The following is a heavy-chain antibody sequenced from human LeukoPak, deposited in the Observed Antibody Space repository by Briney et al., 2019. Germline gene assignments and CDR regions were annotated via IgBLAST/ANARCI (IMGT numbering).Heavy chain of an antibody. CDR3: AKSVMTTVPTDWFDP. D-gene: IGHD4-17*01. Sequence: GGSLRLSCAASGFTFSSYAMSWVRQAPGKGLEWVSAISGSGGSTYYADSVKGRFTIFRDNSKNTLYLQMNSLRAEDTDVYYCAKSVMTTVPTDWFDPWGQGTLVTVSS. CDR2: ISGSGGST. J-gene: IGHJ5*02. CDR1: GFTFSSYA. V-gene: IGHV3-23*01.